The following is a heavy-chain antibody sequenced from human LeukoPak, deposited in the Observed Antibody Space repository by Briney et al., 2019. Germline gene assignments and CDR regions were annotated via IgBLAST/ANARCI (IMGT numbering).Heavy chain of an antibody. CDR1: GYSFTDYY. V-gene: IGHV1-2*02. D-gene: IGHD2-21*01. CDR3: ARADRLHGGPYLIGP. J-gene: IGHJ5*02. Sequence: ASVKVSCKTSGYSFTDYYMHWVRQAPGQGLEWMGWINPNSGGTSAAQKFQGRDTMTRDTSITTVYMEVSWLTSDDTAIYYCARADRLHGGPYLIGPWGQGTLVTVSS. CDR2: INPNSGGT.